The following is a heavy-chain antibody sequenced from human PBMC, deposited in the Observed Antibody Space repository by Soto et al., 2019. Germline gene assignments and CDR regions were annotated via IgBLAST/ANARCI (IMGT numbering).Heavy chain of an antibody. D-gene: IGHD2-21*01. CDR1: GCTFSSFW. J-gene: IGHJ4*02. Sequence: PGGSRRLSCAASGCTFSSFWMSWVRQAPGKGLEWVANIKEDGSVNYFMVSLTVRFTISRDNPQISLYLQIRTLTAVDTSLYYCMRSYSYWGQGTLVTVSS. CDR3: MRSYSY. V-gene: IGHV3-7*01. CDR2: IKEDGSVN.